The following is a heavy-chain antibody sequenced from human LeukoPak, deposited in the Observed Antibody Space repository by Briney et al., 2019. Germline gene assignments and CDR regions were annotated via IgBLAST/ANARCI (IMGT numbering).Heavy chain of an antibody. D-gene: IGHD3-10*01. J-gene: IGHJ4*02. V-gene: IGHV3-21*04. CDR2: ISGSSTLT. CDR3: AKDLDYYGSGSSALDY. Sequence: GGSLRLSCAASGFTFSDYTMNWVRQAPGQGLEWVSSISGSSTLTYYTDSVKGRFTISRDNAKNSLYLQMNSLRTEDTALYYCAKDLDYYGSGSSALDYWGQGTLVTVSS. CDR1: GFTFSDYT.